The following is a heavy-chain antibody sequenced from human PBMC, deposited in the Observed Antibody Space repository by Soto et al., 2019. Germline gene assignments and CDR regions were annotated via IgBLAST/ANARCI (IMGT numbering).Heavy chain of an antibody. CDR2: IYYSGST. J-gene: IGHJ5*02. D-gene: IGHD5-18*01. CDR3: SSSWTAPNWFDL. V-gene: IGHV4-59*01. CDR1: GGSISSYY. Sequence: SETLSLTCTVSGGSISSYYWSWIRQPPGKGLEWIGYIYYSGSTNYNPSLKSRVTISVDTSKNQFSLKLSSVTAAATAVYYCSSSWTAPNWFDLWGQGTLVTLSS.